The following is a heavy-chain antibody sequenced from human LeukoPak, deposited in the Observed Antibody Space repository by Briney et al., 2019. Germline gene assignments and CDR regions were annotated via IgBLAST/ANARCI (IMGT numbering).Heavy chain of an antibody. CDR2: FDPEDGET. CDR1: GYTLTELS. D-gene: IGHD2-2*01. J-gene: IGHJ3*02. V-gene: IGHV1-24*01. CDR3: ATNPYCSSTSCYLNDAFDI. Sequence: ASVKVSCKVSGYTLTELSMHWVRQAPGKGLEWMGGFDPEDGETIYAQKFQGRVTTTEDTSTDTAYMELSSLRSEDTAVYYCATNPYCSSTSCYLNDAFDIWGQGTMVTVSS.